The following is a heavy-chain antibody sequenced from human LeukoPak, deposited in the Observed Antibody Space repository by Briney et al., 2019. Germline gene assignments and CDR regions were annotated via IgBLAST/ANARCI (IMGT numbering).Heavy chain of an antibody. V-gene: IGHV4-59*01. D-gene: IGHD6-13*01. Sequence: PSETLSLTCTVSGGSISSYYWSWIRQPPGKGLEWVGYIYYSGSTNYNPSLKSRVTISVDTSKNQFSLKLSSVTAADTAVYYCARGRQLAHYYYYYYMDVWGKGTTVTISS. CDR3: ARGRQLAHYYYYYYMDV. CDR1: GGSISSYY. CDR2: IYYSGST. J-gene: IGHJ6*03.